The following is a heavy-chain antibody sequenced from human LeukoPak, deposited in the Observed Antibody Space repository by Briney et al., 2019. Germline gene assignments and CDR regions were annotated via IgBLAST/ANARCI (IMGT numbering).Heavy chain of an antibody. CDR3: ARDQGAFDV. CDR1: GYTFSGYY. Sequence: ASVKVSCKASGYTFSGYYMHWVRQAPGQGVEWMGWINPNSGGTNYAQNFQGRVTITRDTSITIAYMELSSLRSDDTAVYYCARDQGAFDVWGQGTMVTVSS. V-gene: IGHV1-2*02. J-gene: IGHJ3*01. CDR2: INPNSGGT.